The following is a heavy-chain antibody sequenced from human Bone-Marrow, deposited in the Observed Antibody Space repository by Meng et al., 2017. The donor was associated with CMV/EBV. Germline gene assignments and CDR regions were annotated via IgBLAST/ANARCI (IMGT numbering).Heavy chain of an antibody. V-gene: IGHV1-8*03. CDR3: ARDGIPSRDDAFDI. J-gene: IGHJ3*02. D-gene: IGHD1-14*01. CDR2: MNPNSGNT. CDR1: GYTFTSYD. Sequence: ASVKVSCKASGYTFTSYDINWVRQATGQGLEWMGWMNPNSGNTGYAQKFQGRVTITRNTSISTAYMELSSLRSEDTAVYYCARDGIPSRDDAFDIWGQGTMVTVSS.